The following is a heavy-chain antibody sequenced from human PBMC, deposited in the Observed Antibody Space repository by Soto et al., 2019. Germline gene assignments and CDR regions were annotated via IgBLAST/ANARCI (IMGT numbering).Heavy chain of an antibody. D-gene: IGHD4-4*01. CDR3: ARRPRYSTYVDY. CDR2: IYWNDDK. CDR1: GFSLSTSGVG. J-gene: IGHJ4*02. Sequence: QITLKESGPTLVNPTQTLTLTCTFSGFSLSTSGVGVGWIRQPPGKALEWLALIYWNDDKRYSPSLKSRLTIAKDTSKNQVVLNMTNLYPVDTATYFCARRPRYSTYVDYWGQGTLVTVSS. V-gene: IGHV2-5*01.